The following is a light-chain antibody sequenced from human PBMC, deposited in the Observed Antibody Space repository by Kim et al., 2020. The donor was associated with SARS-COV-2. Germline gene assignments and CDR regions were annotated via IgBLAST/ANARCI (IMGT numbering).Light chain of an antibody. CDR1: SGSIGSNY. CDR3: QYYDSSGWV. CDR2: EDN. J-gene: IGLJ3*02. Sequence: GKTVTSACTRSSGSIGSNYVQWYQQRPGRSPTTVIYEDNQRPSGVPDRFSGSIDGSSNSAALTISGQKTEDEADYYGQYYDSSGWVFGGGTQLTVL. V-gene: IGLV6-57*01.